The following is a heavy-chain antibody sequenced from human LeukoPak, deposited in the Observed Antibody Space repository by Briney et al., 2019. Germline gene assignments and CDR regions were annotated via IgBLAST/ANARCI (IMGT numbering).Heavy chain of an antibody. V-gene: IGHV4-59*01. CDR2: IYYSGST. CDR1: GDSISAFY. Sequence: WETLSLTCTVSGDSISAFYWSWIRQPPGKGLEWIGYIYYSGSTNYNPSLKSRVSILIETSKNQFSLKLRSVTAADTAVYYCARGGARGSSAFDIWGQGTMVTVSS. CDR3: ARGGARGSSAFDI. J-gene: IGHJ3*02. D-gene: IGHD3-10*01.